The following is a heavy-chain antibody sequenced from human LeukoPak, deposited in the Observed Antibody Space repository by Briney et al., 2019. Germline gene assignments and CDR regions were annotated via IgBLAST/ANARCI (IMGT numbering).Heavy chain of an antibody. Sequence: GGSLRPSSAASGFTFSTYGIIWVRRAPGKGLEWVSAISGSGSNTYYADSVKGRFTISRDNSENTLYLQMNSLRAEDTAVYYCAKDRTGDRPYYFDYWGQGTLVTVSS. CDR2: ISGSGSNT. V-gene: IGHV3-23*01. CDR1: GFTFSTYG. J-gene: IGHJ4*02. CDR3: AKDRTGDRPYYFDY. D-gene: IGHD1-14*01.